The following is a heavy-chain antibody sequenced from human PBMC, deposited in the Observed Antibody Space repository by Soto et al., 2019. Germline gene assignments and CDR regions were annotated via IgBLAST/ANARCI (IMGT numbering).Heavy chain of an antibody. Sequence: QVQLVESGGGVVQPGTSLRPSCAASGFTFSNYGMHWVRQTPGKGLEWVALILYDGSNKYYADSVKGRFTISRDNSKNTLYLQVSSLRAEDTAVYYCAKSRDAYNFYFYYGMDVWGQRTSVTVSS. CDR3: AKSRDAYNFYFYYGMDV. D-gene: IGHD1-1*01. CDR2: ILYDGSNK. V-gene: IGHV3-30*18. CDR1: GFTFSNYG. J-gene: IGHJ6*02.